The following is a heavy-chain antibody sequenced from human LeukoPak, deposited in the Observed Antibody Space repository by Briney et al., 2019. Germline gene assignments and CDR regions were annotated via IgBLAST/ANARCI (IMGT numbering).Heavy chain of an antibody. CDR3: ARRESGYEFF. CDR2: INHSGST. Sequence: NPSETLSLTCAVYGGSFSGYYWCWIRHSPAKGLEWVGEINHSGSTNYNPSLKSRVTISVDTSKNQFSLKLTSVSAADSAVYYCARRESGYEFFWGKGTLVTVSS. D-gene: IGHD5-12*01. CDR1: GGSFSGYY. V-gene: IGHV4-34*01. J-gene: IGHJ4*02.